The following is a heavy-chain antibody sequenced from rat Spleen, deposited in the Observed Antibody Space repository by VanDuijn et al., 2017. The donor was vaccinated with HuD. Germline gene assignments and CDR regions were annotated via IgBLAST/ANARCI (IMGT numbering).Heavy chain of an antibody. CDR1: GFSLTSYN. D-gene: IGHD4-3*01. V-gene: IGHV2-30*01. Sequence: QVQLKESGPGLVRPSQTLSLTCTVSGFSLTSYNVHWVRQPTGKGLEWMGVIWTGGSTDYNSALKSRLSISRDTSKSQVFLKMNSLQTEDTATYYCARDGGELGYWGQGVMVTVSS. CDR3: ARDGGELGY. CDR2: IWTGGST. J-gene: IGHJ2*01.